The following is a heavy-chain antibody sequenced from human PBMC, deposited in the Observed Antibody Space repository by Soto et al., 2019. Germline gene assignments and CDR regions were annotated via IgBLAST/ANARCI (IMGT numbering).Heavy chain of an antibody. J-gene: IGHJ4*02. CDR3: SRDLSGEMNIIADS. CDR1: GYTFASYG. D-gene: IGHD1-20*01. V-gene: IGHV1-18*01. CDR2: VSTYSPKT. Sequence: QVQLVQSGAEVKKPGASVKVSCKASGYTFASYGISWLQQAPGQGLEWLGWVSTYSPKTVYAQKFQGRVTMTTDTSTTTAYMELTSLTSNDTAVYYCSRDLSGEMNIIADSSGPGTLVTVSS.